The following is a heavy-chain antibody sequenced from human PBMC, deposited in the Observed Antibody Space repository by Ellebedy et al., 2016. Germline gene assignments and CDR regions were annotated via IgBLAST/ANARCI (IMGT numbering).Heavy chain of an antibody. D-gene: IGHD3-3*01. J-gene: IGHJ4*02. V-gene: IGHV1-18*01. Sequence: ASVKVSXXASGYSFINYDITWVRQAPGQGLEWLGGSNNRNHGRKFQGRVVMTTDTSTTTAYLELTTLRFDDTAVYFCARDIRDGVASSEGHYDVWGQGTLVTVSS. CDR2: SNNR. CDR1: GYSFINYD. CDR3: ARDIRDGVASSEGHYDV.